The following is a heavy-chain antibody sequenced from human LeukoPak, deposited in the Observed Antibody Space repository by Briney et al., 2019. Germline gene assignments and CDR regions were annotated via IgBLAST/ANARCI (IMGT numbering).Heavy chain of an antibody. Sequence: SQTLSLTCAISGDSVSSNSVTWNWIRQSPSRGLEWLGRTYYRSTWYNDYAVSVRGRITVNPDTSKNQFSLHLNSVTPEDTAVYYCARRLTQCDCFDPWGQGILVTVSS. CDR1: GDSVSSNSVT. CDR3: ARRLTQCDCFDP. J-gene: IGHJ5*02. V-gene: IGHV6-1*01. D-gene: IGHD2-21*02. CDR2: TYYRSTWYN.